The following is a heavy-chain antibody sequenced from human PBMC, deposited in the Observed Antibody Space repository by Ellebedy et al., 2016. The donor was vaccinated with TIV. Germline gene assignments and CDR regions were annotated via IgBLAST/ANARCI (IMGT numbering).Heavy chain of an antibody. V-gene: IGHV4-59*01. CDR3: AKKHRSGWYFDY. J-gene: IGHJ4*02. CDR2: IYHSGST. D-gene: IGHD6-19*01. CDR1: GGSISSYY. Sequence: MPSETLSLTCTVSGGSISSYYWIWIRQPPGKGLEWIGHIYHSGSTNHNPSLKSRVTMSIDTSENQFSLKLSSVTAADTAVYYCAKKHRSGWYFDYWGQGTPVTVSS.